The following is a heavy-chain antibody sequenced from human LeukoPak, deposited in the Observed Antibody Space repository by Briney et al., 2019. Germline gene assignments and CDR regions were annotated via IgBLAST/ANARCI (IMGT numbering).Heavy chain of an antibody. CDR1: GYTFTSYG. D-gene: IGHD3-9*01. CDR2: ISAYNGNT. CDR3: AREKGYYDILTGYYSRSPALDP. Sequence: GASVKVSCKASGYTFTSYGISWVRQAPGQGLEWMGWISAYNGNTNYAQKLQGRVTMTTDTSTSTAYMELRSLRSDDTAVYYCAREKGYYDILTGYYSRSPALDPWGQGTLVTVSS. J-gene: IGHJ5*02. V-gene: IGHV1-18*01.